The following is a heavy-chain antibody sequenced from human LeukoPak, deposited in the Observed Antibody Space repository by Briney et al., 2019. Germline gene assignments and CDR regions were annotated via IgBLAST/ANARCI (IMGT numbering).Heavy chain of an antibody. V-gene: IGHV3-23*01. CDR3: ARRIAAAAAPYYFDY. D-gene: IGHD6-13*01. J-gene: IGHJ4*02. CDR2: ISGSGGST. Sequence: GGSLRLSCAASGFTFSSYAMSWVRQAPGKGLEWVSAISGSGGSTYYADSVKGRFTISRDNSKNTLYLQMNSLRAEDTAVYYCARRIAAAAAPYYFDYWGQGTLVTVSS. CDR1: GFTFSSYA.